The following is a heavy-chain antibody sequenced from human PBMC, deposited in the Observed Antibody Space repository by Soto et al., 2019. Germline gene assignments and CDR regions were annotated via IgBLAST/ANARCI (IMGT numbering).Heavy chain of an antibody. J-gene: IGHJ2*01. CDR1: GGSISSSSYY. CDR2: IYYSGSA. CDR3: AKVRELANWYFDL. V-gene: IGHV4-39*01. D-gene: IGHD1-7*01. Sequence: QLQLQESGPGLVKPSETLSLTCTVSGGSISSSSYYWSWIRQPPGKGLECIGTIYYSGSAYYNPSLTSRVTISVDTSKTQFSLMLTSVTAADTAVYYCAKVRELANWYFDLWGRGTLVTVSS.